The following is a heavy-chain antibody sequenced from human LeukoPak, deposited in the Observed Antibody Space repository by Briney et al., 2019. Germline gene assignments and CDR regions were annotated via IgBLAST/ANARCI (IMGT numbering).Heavy chain of an antibody. CDR1: GGSISSGSYY. CDR2: IYHSGIT. V-gene: IGHV4-39*07. CDR3: ARTTEELIDYYYYYYMDV. Sequence: SETLSLTCTVSGGSISSGSYYCGWIRQPPGEGLGWIGCIYHSGITYYNQSLKSRVTISVDTSKNQFSLKLSSVTAADTAVYYCARTTEELIDYYYYYYMDVWGKGTTVTVSS. J-gene: IGHJ6*03. D-gene: IGHD1-1*01.